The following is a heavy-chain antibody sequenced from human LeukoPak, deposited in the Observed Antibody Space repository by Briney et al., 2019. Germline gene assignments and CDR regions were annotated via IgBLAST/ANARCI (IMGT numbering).Heavy chain of an antibody. V-gene: IGHV3-33*01. CDR2: IAYDGSRA. D-gene: IGHD1-14*01. CDR1: GFTFGGYG. J-gene: IGHJ4*02. Sequence: GGSLGLSCAASGFTFGGYGMHWFRQTPGKGLEWVAVIAYDGSRAFYADSVKGRFTISRDNSKNTMSVQMDDLRAEDTAVYYCTRYNNDHFDYWGQGTLVTVSS. CDR3: TRYNNDHFDY.